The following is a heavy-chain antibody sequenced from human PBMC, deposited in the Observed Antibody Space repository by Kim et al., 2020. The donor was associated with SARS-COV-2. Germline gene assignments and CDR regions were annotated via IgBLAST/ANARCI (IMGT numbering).Heavy chain of an antibody. D-gene: IGHD3-22*01. CDR2: IWYDGSNK. CDR3: ARDPAYSSGYLEYYFDY. Sequence: GGSLRLSCAASGFTFSSYGMHWVRQAPGKVLEWVAVIWYDGSNKYYADSVKGRFTISRDNSKNTLYLQMNSLRAEDTAVYYCARDPAYSSGYLEYYFDYWGQGTLVTVSS. J-gene: IGHJ4*02. CDR1: GFTFSSYG. V-gene: IGHV3-33*01.